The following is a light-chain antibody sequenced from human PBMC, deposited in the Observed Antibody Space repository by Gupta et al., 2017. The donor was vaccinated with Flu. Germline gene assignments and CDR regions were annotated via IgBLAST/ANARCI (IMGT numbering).Light chain of an antibody. V-gene: IGKV4-1*01. CDR2: WAS. CDR1: QSVLYSPNQKNY. CDR3: QQDPGIPWT. J-gene: IGKJ1*01. Sequence: DIVMTQSPDSLAVSLGERATINCRSSQSVLYSPNQKNYLAWYQQKAGQPPKLLIYWASSRESGVPDRFSGSGSGTDFSLTISSLQAEDVAVYYCQQDPGIPWTFGQGTMVEIK.